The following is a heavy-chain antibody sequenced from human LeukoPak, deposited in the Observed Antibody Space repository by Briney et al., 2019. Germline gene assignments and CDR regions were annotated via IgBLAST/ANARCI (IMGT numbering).Heavy chain of an antibody. V-gene: IGHV3-30*18. CDR2: ISYDGTNK. D-gene: IGHD3-10*01. Sequence: GGSLRLSCAASGFTFSSYGMHWVRQAPGKGLEWVAVISYDGTNKYYPDSVKGRFTISRDSSKNTLYLQMNSLRAEDTAVYYCAKASGVPWADYAFDIWGQGTMATVSS. CDR1: GFTFSSYG. CDR3: AKASGVPWADYAFDI. J-gene: IGHJ3*02.